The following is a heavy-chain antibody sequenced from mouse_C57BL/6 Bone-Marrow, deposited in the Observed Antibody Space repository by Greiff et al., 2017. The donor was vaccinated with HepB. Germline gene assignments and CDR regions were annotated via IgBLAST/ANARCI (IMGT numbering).Heavy chain of an antibody. J-gene: IGHJ2*01. V-gene: IGHV1-64*01. CDR3: ARGRVYCSEDY. D-gene: IGHD2-3*01. Sequence: QVQLQQPGAELVKPGASVKLSCKASGYTFTSYWMHWVKQRPGQGLEWIGMIHPNSGSTNYNEKFKSKATLTVDKSSSTAYMQLSSLTSDDSAVYYCARGRVYCSEDYWGQGTTLTVSS. CDR1: GYTFTSYW. CDR2: IHPNSGST.